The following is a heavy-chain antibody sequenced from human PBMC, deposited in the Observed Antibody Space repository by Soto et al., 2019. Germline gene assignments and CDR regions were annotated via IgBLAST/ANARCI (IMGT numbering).Heavy chain of an antibody. V-gene: IGHV5-51*01. D-gene: IGHD2-15*01. Sequence: PGESLKISWKGSGYSFTSYWSGWVRQMPGKGLEWMGIIYPGDSDTRYSPSFQGQVTISADKSISTAYLQWSSLKASDTAMYYCARPRCSGGSCYSDAFDIWGQGTMVTV. CDR3: ARPRCSGGSCYSDAFDI. CDR1: GYSFTSYW. CDR2: IYPGDSDT. J-gene: IGHJ3*02.